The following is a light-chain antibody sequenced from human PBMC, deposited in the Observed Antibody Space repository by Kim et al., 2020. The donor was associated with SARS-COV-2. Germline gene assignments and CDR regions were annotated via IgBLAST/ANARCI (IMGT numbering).Light chain of an antibody. Sequence: DIQMTQSPSSVSASVGDTVTITCRASQGISRYLAWYQQKPGKAPKLLIYAASSLQSEVPSRFSGSGSGTFFTLTITSLQPEDFATYYCQQVNSFFPCIFGPGTKVDIK. V-gene: IGKV1-12*01. CDR3: QQVNSFFPCI. CDR1: QGISRY. J-gene: IGKJ3*01. CDR2: AAS.